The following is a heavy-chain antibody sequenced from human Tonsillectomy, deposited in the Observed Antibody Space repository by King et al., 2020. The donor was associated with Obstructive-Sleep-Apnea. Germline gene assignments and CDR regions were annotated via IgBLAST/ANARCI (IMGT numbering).Heavy chain of an antibody. CDR3: AREAGGYSSNIDGFDP. D-gene: IGHD6-13*01. CDR2: ISSSGSYI. Sequence: EVQLVESGGGLVKPGGSLRLSCAASGFTFSRYTMNWVRQAPGKGLEWVSSISSSGSYIYYAVSLKGRFTISRDNAKNSLYLQINSLRVEDTAVYYCAREAGGYSSNIDGFDPWGQGTLVTVSS. CDR1: GFTFSRYT. V-gene: IGHV3-21*01. J-gene: IGHJ5*02.